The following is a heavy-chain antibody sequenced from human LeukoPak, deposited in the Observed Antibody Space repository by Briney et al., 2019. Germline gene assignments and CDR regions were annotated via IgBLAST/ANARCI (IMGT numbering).Heavy chain of an antibody. CDR2: ISYDGSNK. CDR1: GFTFSSYA. V-gene: IGHV3-30-3*01. Sequence: PGGSLRLSCAASGFTFSSYAMHWVRQAPGKGLEWVAVISYDGSNKYYADSVKGRFTISRDNSKNTLYLQMNSLRAEDTAVYYCARGVYYDYVWGSYRSSVAVYYFDYWGQGTLVTVSS. J-gene: IGHJ4*02. CDR3: ARGVYYDYVWGSYRSSVAVYYFDY. D-gene: IGHD3-16*02.